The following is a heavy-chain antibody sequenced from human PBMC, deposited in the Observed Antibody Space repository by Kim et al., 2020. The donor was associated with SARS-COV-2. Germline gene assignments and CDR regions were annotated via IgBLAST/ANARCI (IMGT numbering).Heavy chain of an antibody. D-gene: IGHD1-1*01. CDR3: ARLSWNSLLDP. Sequence: GGSLRLSCATSGFIFSINWMAWVRQTPGTGLEWVAFINPDGSEKSYVDSVKGRFTISRDNARNSLYLQMNSVRVEVTAIYYCARLSWNSLLDPWGQDTLVTVSS. CDR2: INPDGSEK. J-gene: IGHJ5*02. CDR1: GFIFSINW. V-gene: IGHV3-7*01.